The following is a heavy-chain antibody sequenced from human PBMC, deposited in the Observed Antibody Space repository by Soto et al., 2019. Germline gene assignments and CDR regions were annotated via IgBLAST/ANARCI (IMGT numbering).Heavy chain of an antibody. D-gene: IGHD3-16*01. V-gene: IGHV5-51*01. CDR3: FRGGVASRTFDY. J-gene: IGHJ4*02. Sequence: GESLKISCKGSGYSFTTYWIGWVRQMPGQGLEWMGIIFPDDSDTRYSPSFQGHVTISVDKSISTAYVQWSSLKASDSAIYYCFRGGVASRTFDYWGQGTLVTVSS. CDR2: IFPDDSDT. CDR1: GYSFTTYW.